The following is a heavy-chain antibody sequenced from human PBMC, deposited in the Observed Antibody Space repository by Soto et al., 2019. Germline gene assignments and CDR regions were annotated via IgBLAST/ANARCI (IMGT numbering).Heavy chain of an antibody. Sequence: EVQLVESGGGLVQPGGSLRLSCAASGFSFSSYAMNWVRQAPGKGLEWVSVISGSGDSTYYADSVKGRFTISRDNSKNTLYLQMNSLRAEHTAVYYCAKRATGTYFDYWGQGTLVTVSS. CDR2: ISGSGDST. CDR3: AKRATGTYFDY. J-gene: IGHJ4*02. D-gene: IGHD1-1*01. CDR1: GFSFSSYA. V-gene: IGHV3-23*04.